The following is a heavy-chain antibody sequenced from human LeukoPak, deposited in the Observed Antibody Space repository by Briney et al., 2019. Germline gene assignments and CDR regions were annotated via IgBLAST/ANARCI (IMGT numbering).Heavy chain of an antibody. V-gene: IGHV3-43D*03. CDR1: GFTFDDYA. Sequence: GGSLRLSCAASGFTFDDYAMHWVRQAPGKGLEWVSLISWDGGSTYYADSVKGRFTISRDNSKNSLYLQMNSLRAEDTALYYCAKDGEVAATSGYFDYWGQGTVLTVSS. CDR3: AKDGEVAATSGYFDY. J-gene: IGHJ4*02. CDR2: ISWDGGST. D-gene: IGHD2-15*01.